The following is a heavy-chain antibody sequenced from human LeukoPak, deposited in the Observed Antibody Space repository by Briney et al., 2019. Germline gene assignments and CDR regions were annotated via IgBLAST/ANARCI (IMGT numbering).Heavy chain of an antibody. CDR1: GFTFSSYA. CDR3: ARSGWIQLWFYDY. V-gene: IGHV3-30*04. D-gene: IGHD5-18*01. CDR2: TSYDGTNK. Sequence: PGKSLRLSCAASGFTFSSYAMHWVRQAPGKGLECVAVTSYDGTNKYYADSVKGRFTISRDDSKNTLYLQMNSLRTEDTAVYYCARSGWIQLWFYDYWGQGTLVTVSS. J-gene: IGHJ4*02.